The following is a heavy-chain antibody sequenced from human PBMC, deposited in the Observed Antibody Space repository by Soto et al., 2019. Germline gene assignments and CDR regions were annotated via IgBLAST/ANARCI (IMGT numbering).Heavy chain of an antibody. CDR2: IWHDGSNK. V-gene: IGHV3-33*01. J-gene: IGHJ4*02. D-gene: IGHD2-2*01. CDR1: GFPFNNHG. CDR3: AREAGYHGTIAQQLPDC. Sequence: GGSLRLSCAGSGFPFNNHGLHGARQAPGKGLEWVAGIWHDGSNKYYLESVKGRFTISRDNSKNMLYLQMNSLRVEDTAVYHCAREAGYHGTIAQQLPDCWGQGP.